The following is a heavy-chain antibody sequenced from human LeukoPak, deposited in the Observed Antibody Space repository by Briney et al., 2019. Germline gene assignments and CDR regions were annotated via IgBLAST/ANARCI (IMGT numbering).Heavy chain of an antibody. Sequence: KPSETLSLTCTVSGGSISSYYWSWIRQPAGKGLEWIRRIYTSGSTNYNPSLKSRVTMSVDTSKNQFSLKLSSVTAADTAVYYCARDILGSIAAAGSLFGYFDYWGQGTLVTVSS. CDR1: GGSISSYY. J-gene: IGHJ4*02. V-gene: IGHV4-4*07. CDR3: ARDILGSIAAAGSLFGYFDY. CDR2: IYTSGST. D-gene: IGHD6-13*01.